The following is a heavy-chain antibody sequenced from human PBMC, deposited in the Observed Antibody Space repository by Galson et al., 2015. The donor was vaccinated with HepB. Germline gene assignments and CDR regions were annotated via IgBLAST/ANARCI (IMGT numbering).Heavy chain of an antibody. CDR1: GFTFSSYG. CDR2: IWYDGSNK. J-gene: IGHJ4*02. Sequence: SLRLSCAASGFTFSSYGMHWVRQAPGKGLEWVAVIWYDGSNKYYADSVKGRFTISRDNSKNTLYLQMNSLRAEDTAVYYCARDLLAVAGQVPGYWGQGTLVTVSS. D-gene: IGHD6-19*01. V-gene: IGHV3-33*01. CDR3: ARDLLAVAGQVPGY.